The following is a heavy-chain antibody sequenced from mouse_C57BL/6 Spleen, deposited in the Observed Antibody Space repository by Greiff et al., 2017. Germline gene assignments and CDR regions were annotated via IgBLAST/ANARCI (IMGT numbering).Heavy chain of an antibody. D-gene: IGHD1-1*01. CDR3: ARLTTVVATGDY. Sequence: EVKLVESGPELVKPGASVKISCKASGYSFTDYNMNWVKQSNGKSLEWIGVINPNYGTTSYNQKFKGKATLTVDQSSSTAYMQLNSLTSEDSAVYYCARLTTVVATGDYWGQGTTLTVSS. CDR2: INPNYGTT. J-gene: IGHJ2*01. V-gene: IGHV1-39*01. CDR1: GYSFTDYN.